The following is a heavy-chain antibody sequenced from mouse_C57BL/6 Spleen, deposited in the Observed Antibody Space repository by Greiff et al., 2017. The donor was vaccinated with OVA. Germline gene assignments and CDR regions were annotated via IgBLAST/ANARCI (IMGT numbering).Heavy chain of an antibody. CDR3: ASLTGNYFDY. CDR1: GFTFSSYA. V-gene: IGHV5-4*01. D-gene: IGHD4-1*01. Sequence: EVQLMESGGGLVKPGGSLKLSCAASGFTFSSYAMSWVRQTPEKRLEWVATISDGGSYTYYPDNVKGRFTISRDNAKNNLYLQMSHLKSEDTAMYYCASLTGNYFDYWGQGTTLTVSS. J-gene: IGHJ2*01. CDR2: ISDGGSYT.